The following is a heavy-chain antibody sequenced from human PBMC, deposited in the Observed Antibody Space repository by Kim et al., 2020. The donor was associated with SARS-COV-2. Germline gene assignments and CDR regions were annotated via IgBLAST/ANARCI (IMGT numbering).Heavy chain of an antibody. D-gene: IGHD3-9*01. CDR2: ISAYNGNT. CDR3: ARNCPYYDILTGYTYYYYYGMDV. V-gene: IGHV1-18*01. CDR1: GYTFTSYG. Sequence: ASVKVSCKASGYTFTSYGISWVRQAPGQGLEWMGWISAYNGNTNYAQKLQGRVTMTTDTSTSTAYMELRSLSSDDTAVYYCARNCPYYDILTGYTYYYYYGMDVWGQGTTVTVSS. J-gene: IGHJ6*02.